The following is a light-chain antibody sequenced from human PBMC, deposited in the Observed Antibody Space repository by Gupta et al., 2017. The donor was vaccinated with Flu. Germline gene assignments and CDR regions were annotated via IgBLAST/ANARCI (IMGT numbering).Light chain of an antibody. CDR3: QQRVNWPPVT. V-gene: IGKV3-11*01. CDR1: QTVRTY. J-gene: IGKJ5*01. Sequence: ATLSLSPGERATLSCRASQTVRTYLVWYQQKPGQAPRLLIYDASNRAPGIPARFSGSGYGTDFTLTITNRDPEDSAIYYCQQRVNWPPVTFGQGTRLEIK. CDR2: DAS.